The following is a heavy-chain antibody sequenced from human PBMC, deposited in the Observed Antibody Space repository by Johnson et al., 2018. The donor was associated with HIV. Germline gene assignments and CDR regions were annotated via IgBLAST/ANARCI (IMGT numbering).Heavy chain of an antibody. V-gene: IGHV3-30-3*01. CDR2: ISYDGSNK. D-gene: IGHD3-22*01. CDR3: ARDLSMIVVANAFDI. Sequence: QVQLVESGGGVVQPGRSLRLSCAASGFTFSSYAMHWVRQAPGKGLEWVAVISYDGSNKYYADSVKGRFTISRDNSKNTLYLQMNSLRAEATAVYYWARDLSMIVVANAFDIWGQGTMVTVSS. J-gene: IGHJ3*02. CDR1: GFTFSSYA.